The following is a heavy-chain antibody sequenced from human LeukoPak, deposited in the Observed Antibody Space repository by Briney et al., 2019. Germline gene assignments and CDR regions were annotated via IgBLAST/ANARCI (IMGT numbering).Heavy chain of an antibody. V-gene: IGHV1-2*02. J-gene: IGHJ6*03. CDR2: INPHSGGT. Sequence: ASVKVSCKASGYTFNAYYIHWVRQAPGQGLEWMGWINPHSGGTNYTTKFPDRVTTTRDTSIRTVYMELSRLRSDHTAVYYCARDRDTYGDYYFFYMDVSGKETTVAVSS. CDR3: ARDRDTYGDYYFFYMDV. D-gene: IGHD5-18*01. CDR1: GYTFNAYY.